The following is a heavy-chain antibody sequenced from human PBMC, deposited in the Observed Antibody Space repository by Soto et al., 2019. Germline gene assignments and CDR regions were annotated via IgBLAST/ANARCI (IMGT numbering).Heavy chain of an antibody. J-gene: IGHJ4*02. V-gene: IGHV1-3*01. CDR3: APQMGEWYFAY. CDR2: INAGNGNT. CDR1: GYTFTSYA. Sequence: QVQLVQSGAEVKKPGASVKVSCKASGYTFTSYAMHWVRQAPGQRLEWMGWINAGNGNTKYSQKFQGRVTITRDTSATTAYRELSSLRSDDTALYSCAPQMGEWYFAYWGQGTLVPVSS. D-gene: IGHD3-16*01.